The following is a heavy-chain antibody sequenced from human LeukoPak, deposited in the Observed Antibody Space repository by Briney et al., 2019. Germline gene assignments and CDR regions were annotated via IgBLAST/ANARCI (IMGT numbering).Heavy chain of an antibody. CDR1: GGTFSSYA. V-gene: IGHV1-69*05. CDR3: ARLGDIVVVPAAYFDL. CDR2: IIPIFGTA. D-gene: IGHD2-2*01. J-gene: IGHJ2*01. Sequence: SVKVSCKASGGTFSSYAISWVRQAPGQGLEWMGGIIPIFGTANYAQKFQGRVTITTDESTSTAYMELSRLRSDDTAVYYCARLGDIVVVPAAYFDLWGRGTLVTVSS.